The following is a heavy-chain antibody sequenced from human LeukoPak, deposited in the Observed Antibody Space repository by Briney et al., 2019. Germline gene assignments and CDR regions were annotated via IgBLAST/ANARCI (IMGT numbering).Heavy chain of an antibody. CDR1: GFTFSGSA. J-gene: IGHJ3*02. V-gene: IGHV3-73*01. D-gene: IGHD3-3*01. CDR2: IRSKANSYAT. Sequence: TGGSLRLSCAASGFTFSGSAMRWVRQASGKGLEWVGRIRSKANSYATAYAASVKGRFTISRDDSKNTAYLQMNSLKTKDTAVYYCTGPNYDRTPTDIWGEGTMVTVSS. CDR3: TGPNYDRTPTDI.